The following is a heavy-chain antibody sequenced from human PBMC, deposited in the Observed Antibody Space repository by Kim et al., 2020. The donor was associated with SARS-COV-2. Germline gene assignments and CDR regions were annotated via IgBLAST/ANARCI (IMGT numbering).Heavy chain of an antibody. D-gene: IGHD3-3*01. CDR3: ARSPLFWSGYHDY. V-gene: IGHV3-11*01. J-gene: IGHJ4*02. Sequence: YAVPVKGRFTSSRDNAKNSPYLQMNSLRAEDTAVYYCARSPLFWSGYHDYWGQGTLVTVSS.